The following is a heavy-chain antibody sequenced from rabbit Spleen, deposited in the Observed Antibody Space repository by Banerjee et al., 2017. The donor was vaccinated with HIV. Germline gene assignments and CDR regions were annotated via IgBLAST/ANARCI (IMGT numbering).Heavy chain of an antibody. Sequence: QEQLEESGGGLVKPEGSLTLTCKASGFSFSDRDVMCWVRQDPGKGLEWIACIDAGSSGFTYFASWAKGRFTISKTSSTTVTLQMTSLTAADTATYFCARDTSSSFSSYGMDLWGQGTLVTVS. CDR1: GFSFSDRDV. D-gene: IGHD1-1*01. V-gene: IGHV1S45*01. J-gene: IGHJ6*01. CDR3: ARDTSSSFSSYGMDL. CDR2: IDAGSSGFT.